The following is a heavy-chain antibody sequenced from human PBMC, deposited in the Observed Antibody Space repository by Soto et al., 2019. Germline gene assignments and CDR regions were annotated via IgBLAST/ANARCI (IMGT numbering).Heavy chain of an antibody. Sequence: SETLSLTCANTGGSITSGAYFWTWIRQLPGKGLEWIGHISYSGNADYNPSLKSRVTLSRDTSKNQFSLTLSAVTAADTAVYYCARGKQPLAMFFDYWGQGTLVTVSS. CDR2: ISYSGNA. D-gene: IGHD6-13*01. V-gene: IGHV4-31*11. CDR1: GGSITSGAYF. CDR3: ARGKQPLAMFFDY. J-gene: IGHJ4*02.